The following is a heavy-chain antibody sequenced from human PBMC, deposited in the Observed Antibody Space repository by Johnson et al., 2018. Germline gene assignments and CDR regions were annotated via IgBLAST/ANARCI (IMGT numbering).Heavy chain of an antibody. Sequence: EVQLLETGGGLVQPGGSLRLSCPASGFTFSTYWMHWVRQAPGKGLSWVSGINSDGSRLDYADSGKGRFTISRDNPKNTLNRQMNSLRAEDTAVYACAIDWGPYGDHLDYMDVWGKGTTVTVSS. J-gene: IGHJ6*03. CDR1: GFTFSTYW. V-gene: IGHV3-74*01. D-gene: IGHD4-17*01. CDR3: AIDWGPYGDHLDYMDV. CDR2: INSDGSRL.